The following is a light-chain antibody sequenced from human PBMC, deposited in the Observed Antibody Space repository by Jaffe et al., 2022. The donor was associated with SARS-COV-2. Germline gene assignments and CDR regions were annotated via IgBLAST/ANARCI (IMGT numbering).Light chain of an antibody. Sequence: EIVLTQSPATLSLSPGERATLSCRASQTVNNYLAWYQQKPGQAPRLLIYDASNRATGIPARFSGSGSGTDFTLTISNLEPEDFAVYHCQQRSNWPLTFGGGTKVEI. V-gene: IGKV3-11*01. CDR3: QQRSNWPLT. J-gene: IGKJ4*01. CDR1: QTVNNY. CDR2: DAS.